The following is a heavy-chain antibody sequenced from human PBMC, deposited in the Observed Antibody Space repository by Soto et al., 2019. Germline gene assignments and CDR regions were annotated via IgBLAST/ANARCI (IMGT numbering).Heavy chain of an antibody. CDR2: IKSKTDGGTT. J-gene: IGHJ6*02. CDR3: TTRYSGPYYYYGMDV. CDR1: GFTFSNAW. V-gene: IGHV3-15*07. Sequence: EVQLVESGGGLVKPGGSLRLSCAASGFTFSNAWMNWVRQAPGKGLEWVGRIKSKTDGGTTDYAAPVKGRFTISRDDSKNTLYLQINSLKTVDTAVYYCTTRYSGPYYYYGMDVWVQGTTVTVSS. D-gene: IGHD5-12*01.